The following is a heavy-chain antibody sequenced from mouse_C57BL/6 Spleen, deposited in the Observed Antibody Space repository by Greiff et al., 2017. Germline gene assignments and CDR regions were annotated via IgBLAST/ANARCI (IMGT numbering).Heavy chain of an antibody. CDR3: ARDYYGSSSAMDY. Sequence: VQLQESGAELAKPGASVKLSCKASGYTFTSYWMHWVKQRPGQGLEWIGYINPSSGYTKYNQKFKDKATLTADKSSSTAYMQLSSLTYEDSAVYYCARDYYGSSSAMDYWGQGTSVTVSS. CDR1: GYTFTSYW. J-gene: IGHJ4*01. D-gene: IGHD1-1*01. V-gene: IGHV1-7*01. CDR2: INPSSGYT.